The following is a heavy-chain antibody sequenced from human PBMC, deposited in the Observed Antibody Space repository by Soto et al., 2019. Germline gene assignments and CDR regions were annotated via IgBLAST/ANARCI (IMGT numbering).Heavy chain of an antibody. V-gene: IGHV5-51*01. J-gene: IGHJ4*02. CDR2: IYPGDSDT. Sequence: GESLKISCKGSGYSFTSYWIGWVRQMPGKGLEWMGIIYPGDSDTRYSPSFQGQVTISADKSISTAYLQWSSLEASDTAMYYCARVPVDSSGYLDYWGKGTLVTVSS. CDR3: ARVPVDSSGYLDY. CDR1: GYSFTSYW. D-gene: IGHD3-22*01.